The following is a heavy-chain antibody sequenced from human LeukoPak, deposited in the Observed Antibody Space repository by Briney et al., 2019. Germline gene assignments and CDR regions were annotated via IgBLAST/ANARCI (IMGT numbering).Heavy chain of an antibody. D-gene: IGHD4-11*01. V-gene: IGHV4-59*01. J-gene: IGHJ4*02. CDR2: IYYSGST. CDR3: ARSPVTTVTTFDY. Sequence: PSETLSLTCTVSGGSISSYYWSWIRQPPGKGLEWIGYIYYSGSTNYNPSLKSRVTISVDTSKNQFSLKLSSVTAADTAVYYCARSPVTTVTTFDYWGQGTLVTVSS. CDR1: GGSISSYY.